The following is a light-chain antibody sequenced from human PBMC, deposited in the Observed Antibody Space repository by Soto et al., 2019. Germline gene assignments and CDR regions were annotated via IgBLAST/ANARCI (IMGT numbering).Light chain of an antibody. Sequence: DIHMTQSPSTLSASVGDRVTITCRASQSISIWLAWYQQKPGRAPNLLIYGTSSLESGVPLRFNGSGSGTEFTLTSSRLQPDDFATYYCQHYNDYSWTFGQGTKVEIK. CDR3: QHYNDYSWT. J-gene: IGKJ1*01. CDR1: QSISIW. CDR2: GTS. V-gene: IGKV1-5*03.